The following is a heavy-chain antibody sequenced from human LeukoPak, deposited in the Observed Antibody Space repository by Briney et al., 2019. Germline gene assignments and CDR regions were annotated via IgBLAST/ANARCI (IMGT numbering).Heavy chain of an antibody. CDR2: INHSGST. J-gene: IGHJ4*02. D-gene: IGHD4-23*01. V-gene: IGHV4-34*01. CDR1: GVSFSGYY. CDR3: ARTYGGNSLDY. Sequence: SETLSLTCAVYGVSFSGYYWSWIRQPPGKGLEWIGEINHSGSTNYNPSLKSRVTISVDTSKNQFSLKLSSVTAADTAVYYCARTYGGNSLDYWGQGTLVTVSS.